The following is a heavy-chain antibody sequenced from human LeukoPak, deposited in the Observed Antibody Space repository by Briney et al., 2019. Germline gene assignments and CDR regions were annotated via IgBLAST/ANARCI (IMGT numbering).Heavy chain of an antibody. CDR1: GFTFGNYA. J-gene: IGHJ6*02. D-gene: IGHD2-15*01. V-gene: IGHV3-23*01. Sequence: PGGSLRLSCAGSGFTFGNYAMSWVRQAPGKGLEWVSTISGSGSNTYYADSVKGRFTISRDNSKNTLYLQMNSQRAEDTAEYYCAKKPAAGYCSGGSCSTYYYYNGMDVWGQGTTVTVSS. CDR2: ISGSGSNT. CDR3: AKKPAAGYCSGGSCSTYYYYNGMDV.